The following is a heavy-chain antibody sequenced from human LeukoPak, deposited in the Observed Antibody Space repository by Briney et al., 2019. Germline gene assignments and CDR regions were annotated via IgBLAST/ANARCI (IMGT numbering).Heavy chain of an antibody. CDR1: GGTFSGYY. Sequence: SETLSLTCAVYGGTFSGYYWSWIRQPPGKGLEWIGEINHSGSTNYNPSLKSRVTISVDTSKNQFSLKLSSVTAADTAVYYCARIRSVVTIERKDFDYWGQGTLVTVSS. V-gene: IGHV4-34*01. CDR3: ARIRSVVTIERKDFDY. CDR2: INHSGST. D-gene: IGHD3-22*01. J-gene: IGHJ4*02.